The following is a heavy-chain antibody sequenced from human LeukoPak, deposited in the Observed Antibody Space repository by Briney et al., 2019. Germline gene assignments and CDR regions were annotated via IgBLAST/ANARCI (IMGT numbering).Heavy chain of an antibody. V-gene: IGHV1-69*06. CDR1: GGTFSIYA. CDR3: ARSQDLGNYGSYYYYYYYMDV. CDR2: IIPIFGTA. J-gene: IGHJ6*03. Sequence: WPSVKVSCKASGGTFSIYAISWVRQAPGQGLEWMGGIIPIFGTANYAQKFQGRVTITADKSTSTAYMELSSLRSEDTAVYYCARSQDLGNYGSYYYYYYYMDVWGKGTTVTVSS. D-gene: IGHD4-11*01.